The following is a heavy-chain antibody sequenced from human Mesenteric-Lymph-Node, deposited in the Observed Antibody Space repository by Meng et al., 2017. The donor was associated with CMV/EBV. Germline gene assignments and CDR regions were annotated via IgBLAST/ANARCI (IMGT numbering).Heavy chain of an antibody. V-gene: IGHV3-21*01. D-gene: IGHD1-26*01. Sequence: TFSSYNMKWGRQAHGKGLEWISSISGSSNYKYHADSLKGRFTISRDNAKNSLFLQMSRLRAEDTAVYYCARDIFKPGEFTYGRGMDVWGQGTTVTVSS. CDR2: ISGSSNYK. CDR3: ARDIFKPGEFTYGRGMDV. J-gene: IGHJ6*02. CDR1: TFSSYN.